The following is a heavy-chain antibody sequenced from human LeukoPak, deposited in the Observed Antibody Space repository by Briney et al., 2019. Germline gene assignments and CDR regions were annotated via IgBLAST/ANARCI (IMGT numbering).Heavy chain of an antibody. Sequence: SETLSLTCTVSGGSISSYYWSWIRQPAGKGLEWIGRIYTSGSTNYNPSLKSRVTISVDKSKNQFSLKLSSVTAADTAVYYCAREVLEYYDSSGYYYYFDYWGQGTLFTVSS. J-gene: IGHJ4*02. D-gene: IGHD3-22*01. CDR2: IYTSGST. CDR3: AREVLEYYDSSGYYYYFDY. CDR1: GGSISSYY. V-gene: IGHV4-4*07.